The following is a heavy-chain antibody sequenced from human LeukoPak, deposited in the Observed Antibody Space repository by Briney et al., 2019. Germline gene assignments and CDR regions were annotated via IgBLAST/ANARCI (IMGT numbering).Heavy chain of an antibody. V-gene: IGHV3-11*01. J-gene: IGHJ4*02. CDR1: GFTFSDYH. Sequence: GGSLRLSCAASGFTFSDYHMSWIRQAPGKGLEWVSYISSSGSTIYYADSVKGRFTISRDNAKNSLYLQMNSLRAEDTAVYYCARDLITFGGVIAPLVYWGQGTLVTVSS. CDR2: ISSSGSTI. D-gene: IGHD3-16*02. CDR3: ARDLITFGGVIAPLVY.